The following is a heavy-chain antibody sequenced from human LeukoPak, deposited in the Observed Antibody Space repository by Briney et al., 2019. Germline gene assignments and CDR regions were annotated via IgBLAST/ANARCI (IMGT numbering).Heavy chain of an antibody. CDR1: GYSFTTYA. D-gene: IGHD3-16*02. CDR2: INPNTGNP. J-gene: IGHJ4*02. CDR3: ARAYQPLGGLSLPDY. Sequence: GASVKVSCKASGYSFTTYAMNWLRQAPGQGLEWMRWINPNTGNPTYAPGFTGRFVFSLDTSVSTAYLQISGLKADDTAVYYCARAYQPLGGLSLPDYWGQGTLVTVSS. V-gene: IGHV7-4-1*02.